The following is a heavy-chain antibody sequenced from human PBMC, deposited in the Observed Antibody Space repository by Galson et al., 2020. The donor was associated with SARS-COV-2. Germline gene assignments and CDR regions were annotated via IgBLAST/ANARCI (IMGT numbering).Heavy chain of an antibody. Sequence: GGSLRLSCAGSGFVFNNYGMNWVRQGPGKGLEWVSGVSGGGHNTYYADSVSGRFTISRDNAKNTLYLQMNSLTAEDTAVYFCAGLGVDNRWGQGTVVTVSS. CDR3: AGLGVDNR. CDR1: GFVFNNYG. V-gene: IGHV3-23*01. CDR2: VSGGGHNT. J-gene: IGHJ5*02. D-gene: IGHD1-26*01.